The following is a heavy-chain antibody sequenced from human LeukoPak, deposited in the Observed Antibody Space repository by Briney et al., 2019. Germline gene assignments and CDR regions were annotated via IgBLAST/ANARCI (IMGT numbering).Heavy chain of an antibody. Sequence: GRSLRLSCAASGFTFDDYAMNWVRQAPGKGLEWVAHIKQDGSETHYVDSVNGRFTISRDNAGQSLLLQMNSLRAEDTALYYCATSSGYILDNWGQGTFVTVSS. CDR3: ATSSGYILDN. D-gene: IGHD3-3*01. CDR1: GFTFDDYA. CDR2: IKQDGSET. V-gene: IGHV3-7*01. J-gene: IGHJ4*02.